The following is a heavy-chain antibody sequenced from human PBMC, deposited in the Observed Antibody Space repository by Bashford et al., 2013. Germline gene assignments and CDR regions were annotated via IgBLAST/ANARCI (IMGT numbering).Heavy chain of an antibody. CDR2: IISQFGTT. CDR1: GGTLNNYA. D-gene: IGHD5-24*01. CDR3: ASCREGYNYLFYYFDY. Sequence: SVKVSCKASGGTLNNYAINWLRQAPGQGLEWMGGIISQFGTTNYAPTFQGRITISADKSTSTTYLDLSSLTSEDSAVYYCASCREGYNYLFYYFDYWGREPGHRLL. J-gene: IGHJ4*03. V-gene: IGHV1-69*06.